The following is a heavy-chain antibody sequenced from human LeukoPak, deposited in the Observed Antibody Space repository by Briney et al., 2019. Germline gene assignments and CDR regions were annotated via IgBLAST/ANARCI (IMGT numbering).Heavy chain of an antibody. CDR1: GYIFTSYG. J-gene: IGHJ4*02. Sequence: ASVKVSCKASGYIFTSYGISWVRQAPGQGLEWMGWISAYNGNTNYAQKFQGRVTMTTDTSTSTAYMELRNLRSDDTAVYYCARSYRSREFDYWGQGTLVTVSS. D-gene: IGHD3-16*02. CDR3: ARSYRSREFDY. CDR2: ISAYNGNT. V-gene: IGHV1-18*01.